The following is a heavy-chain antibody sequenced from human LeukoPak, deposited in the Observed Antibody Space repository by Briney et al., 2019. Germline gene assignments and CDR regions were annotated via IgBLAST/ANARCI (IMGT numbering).Heavy chain of an antibody. Sequence: GGSLRLSCAASGFTFSSYAMSWVRQAPGKGLEWVSGISGSGGNTYDADSVKGRFTISRDNSKNALYLQMNSLRVEDTAVYYCAKDRRPHTVSTQNGAFDYRGQGTLVTVSS. D-gene: IGHD2-2*01. V-gene: IGHV3-23*01. CDR1: GFTFSSYA. CDR2: ISGSGGNT. CDR3: AKDRRPHTVSTQNGAFDY. J-gene: IGHJ4*02.